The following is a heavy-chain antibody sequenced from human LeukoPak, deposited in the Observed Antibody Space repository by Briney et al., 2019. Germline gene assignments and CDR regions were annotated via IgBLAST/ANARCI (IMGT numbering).Heavy chain of an antibody. CDR2: ISGSGVTT. CDR3: AKKVVVGATSPYSDFQD. CDR1: GVTFSSYA. V-gene: IGHV3-23*01. J-gene: IGHJ1*01. D-gene: IGHD1-26*01. Sequence: GGSLRLSCVASGVTFSSYAMSWVRQAPGKGLEWVSAISGSGVTTHYAGSVKGRFSISRDNSENTLYLQMNSLRAEDTALYYCAKKVVVGATSPYSDFQDWGQGTLVTVSS.